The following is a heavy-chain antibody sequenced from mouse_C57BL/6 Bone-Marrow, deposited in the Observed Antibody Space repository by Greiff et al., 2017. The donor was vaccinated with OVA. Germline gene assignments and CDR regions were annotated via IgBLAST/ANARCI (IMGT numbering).Heavy chain of an antibody. Sequence: EVMLVESGGGLVKPGGSLKLSCAASGFTFSSYAMSWVRQTPEKRLEWVATISDGGSYTYYPDNVKGRFTISRDNAKNNLYLQMSQLTSEDTAMYYCARYYYGSSYAWFAYWGQGTLVTVSA. CDR1: GFTFSSYA. J-gene: IGHJ3*01. V-gene: IGHV5-4*03. CDR2: ISDGGSYT. D-gene: IGHD1-1*01. CDR3: ARYYYGSSYAWFAY.